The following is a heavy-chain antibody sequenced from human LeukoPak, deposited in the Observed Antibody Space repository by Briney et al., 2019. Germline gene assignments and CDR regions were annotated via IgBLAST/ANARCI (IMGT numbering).Heavy chain of an antibody. CDR1: GLTLIYDW. Sequence: GGSLRLSCAASGLTLIYDWMTWVRQAPGKGLEWVGRIKSISDGETRDYAAPVKGRFTMSRDDSRNTVYLQMSSLKTEDTAVYYCARDRYCASSTCPGAFDLWGQGTVVTVSS. V-gene: IGHV3-15*01. D-gene: IGHD2-2*01. CDR2: IKSISDGETR. J-gene: IGHJ3*01. CDR3: ARDRYCASSTCPGAFDL.